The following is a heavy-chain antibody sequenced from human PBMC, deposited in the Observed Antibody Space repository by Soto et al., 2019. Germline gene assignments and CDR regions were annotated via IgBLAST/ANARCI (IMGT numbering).Heavy chain of an antibody. V-gene: IGHV4-30-2*05. CDR2: VYQSGRTCGSVTT. CDR1: GAYVSSAGYS. J-gene: IGHJ4*02. Sequence: QPQLQESGSGLVKPSQTLSLTCSVSGAYVSSAGYSWSWIRQPPGKGLEWIGYVYQSGRTCGSVTTSYTPSLKSRVTISVDRSTNQFSLKLISVTAADTAVYFCARGQSIVAAIDYFDYWGQGSLVTVSS. CDR3: ARGQSIVAAIDYFDY. D-gene: IGHD5-12*01.